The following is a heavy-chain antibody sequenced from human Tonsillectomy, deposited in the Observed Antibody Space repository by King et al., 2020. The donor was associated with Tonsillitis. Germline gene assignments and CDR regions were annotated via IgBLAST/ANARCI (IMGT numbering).Heavy chain of an antibody. CDR2: ISSNGGST. D-gene: IGHD4/OR15-4a*01. CDR1: GFTFSSYA. CDR3: ASGRWVRHGCMDV. V-gene: IGHV3-64*01. J-gene: IGHJ6*02. Sequence: VQLVESGGGLVQPGGSLRLSCAASGFTFSSYAMHWVRQAPGKGLECVSAISSNGGSTYYANSVKGRFTISRDNSKNTLYLQMGSLRAEDMDVYYCASGRWVRHGCMDVWGQGTTVTVSS.